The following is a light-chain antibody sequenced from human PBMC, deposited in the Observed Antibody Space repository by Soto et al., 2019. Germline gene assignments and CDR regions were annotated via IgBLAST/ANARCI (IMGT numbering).Light chain of an antibody. CDR2: GAS. J-gene: IGKJ1*01. V-gene: IGKV3-15*01. CDR3: QQYNQWPPWT. CDR1: QSIRSD. Sequence: EIVMTQSPATLSVSPGERATLSCRASQSIRSDLAWYQQRPGQAPRLLIYGASSRATGVPARFSGSGSGTEFTLTISSLQSEDFAIYYCQQYNQWPPWTFGPGTKVDIK.